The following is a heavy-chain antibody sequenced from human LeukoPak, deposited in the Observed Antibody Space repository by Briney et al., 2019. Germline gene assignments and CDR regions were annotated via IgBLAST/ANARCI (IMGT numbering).Heavy chain of an antibody. J-gene: IGHJ4*02. CDR1: GFTFSSYD. CDR3: ARAYYDSSGYYPFDY. CDR2: IGTAGDT. Sequence: GGSLRLSCAASGFTFSSYDMHWVRQATGKGLEWVSAIGTAGDTYYPGSVKGRFTISRENAKNSLYLQMNSLRAGDTAVYYYARAYYDSSGYYPFDYWGQGTLVTVSS. D-gene: IGHD3-22*01. V-gene: IGHV3-13*01.